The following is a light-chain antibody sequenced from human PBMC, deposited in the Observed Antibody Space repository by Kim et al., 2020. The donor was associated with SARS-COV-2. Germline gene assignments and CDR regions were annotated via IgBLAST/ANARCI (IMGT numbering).Light chain of an antibody. CDR1: SLRSYY. Sequence: ALGQTVRITCQGDSLRSYYASWYQQKPGQAPVLVIYGKNNRPSGIPDRFSGSSSGNTASLTITGAQAEDEADYYCNSRDSSGNLPVFGGGTKLTVL. J-gene: IGLJ3*02. CDR3: NSRDSSGNLPV. V-gene: IGLV3-19*01. CDR2: GKN.